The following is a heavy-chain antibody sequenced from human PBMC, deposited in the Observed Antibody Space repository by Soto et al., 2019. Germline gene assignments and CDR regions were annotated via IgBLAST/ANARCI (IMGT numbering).Heavy chain of an antibody. CDR3: ASEGGDDVILTGYKYYFDY. CDR2: INHSGST. Sequence: QVQLQQWGAGLLKPSETLSLTCAVYGGSFSGYYWSWIRQPPGKGLEWMGEINHSGSTNYNPSLKSRVTISVDTSKNQFSLKLSSVTAADTAVYYCASEGGDDVILTGYKYYFDYWGQGTLVTVSS. V-gene: IGHV4-34*01. D-gene: IGHD3-9*01. CDR1: GGSFSGYY. J-gene: IGHJ4*02.